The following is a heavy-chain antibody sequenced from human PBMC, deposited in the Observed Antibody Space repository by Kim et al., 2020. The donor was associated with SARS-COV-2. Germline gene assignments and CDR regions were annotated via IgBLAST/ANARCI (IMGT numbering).Heavy chain of an antibody. Sequence: SETLSLTCTVSGGSISSSSYYWGWIRQPPGKGLEWIGSIYYSGSTYYNPSLKSRVTISVDTSKNQFSLKLSSVTAADTAVYYCASYSGYDYLSHDYWGQGTLVTVSS. J-gene: IGHJ4*02. CDR1: GGSISSSSYY. D-gene: IGHD5-12*01. CDR3: ASYSGYDYLSHDY. V-gene: IGHV4-39*01. CDR2: IYYSGST.